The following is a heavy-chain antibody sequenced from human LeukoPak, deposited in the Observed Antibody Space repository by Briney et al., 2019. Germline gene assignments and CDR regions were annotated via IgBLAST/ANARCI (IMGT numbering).Heavy chain of an antibody. J-gene: IGHJ6*04. CDR3: ARDRPEYYDILTGYYKYYYGMDV. Sequence: SETLSLTCTVSGVSVSSGSYYWRWLRPPPGKELEWIGYIYYSGSTNYNPSLQSRITISVDTSKNQFSLKLSSVTAADTAVYYCARDRPEYYDILTGYYKYYYGMDVWGKGTTVTVSS. D-gene: IGHD3-9*01. CDR1: GVSVSSGSYY. CDR2: IYYSGST. V-gene: IGHV4-61*01.